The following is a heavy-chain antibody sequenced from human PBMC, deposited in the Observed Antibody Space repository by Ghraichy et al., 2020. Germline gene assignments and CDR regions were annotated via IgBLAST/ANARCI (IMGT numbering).Heavy chain of an antibody. V-gene: IGHV3-15*01. J-gene: IGHJ4*02. Sequence: GESLNISCAASGFTFSNAWMSWVRQTPGKELEWVGRIKSKTDGGTTDYAAPVKGRFTISRDDSKNTLYLQMNSLKTEDTAVYYCTSSIVVVPVYYFDYWGQGTLVTVSS. CDR1: GFTFSNAW. CDR3: TSSIVVVPVYYFDY. CDR2: IKSKTDGGTT. D-gene: IGHD2-2*01.